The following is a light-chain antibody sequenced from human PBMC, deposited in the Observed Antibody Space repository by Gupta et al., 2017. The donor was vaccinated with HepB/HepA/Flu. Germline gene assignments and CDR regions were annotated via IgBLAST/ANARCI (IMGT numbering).Light chain of an antibody. CDR3: QQYGRWRVT. V-gene: IGKV3-15*01. CDR1: QSVDNN. Sequence: IVMTQSPATLSVSPGERVSLSCSASQSVDNNLAWYQQKPGQAPRLLIFGASTRASDVPARFSGSGSGTEFTLTVSELESDDFAVYYCQQYGRWRVTFGAGTKVDLK. J-gene: IGKJ3*01. CDR2: GAS.